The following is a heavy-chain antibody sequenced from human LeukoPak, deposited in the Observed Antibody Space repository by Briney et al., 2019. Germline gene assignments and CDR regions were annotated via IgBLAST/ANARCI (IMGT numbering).Heavy chain of an antibody. J-gene: IGHJ6*03. CDR3: AGTSEYSSSLEVRDYYYYMDV. V-gene: IGHV4-4*07. CDR1: GASIGTYY. CDR2: IYTSGST. D-gene: IGHD6-6*01. Sequence: SETLSLTCTVSGASIGTYYWNWIRQPAGKGLEWIGRIYTSGSTNYNPSLKSRVTMSVDTSKNQFSLKLSSVTAADTAVYYCAGTSEYSSSLEVRDYYYYMDVWGKGTTVTVSS.